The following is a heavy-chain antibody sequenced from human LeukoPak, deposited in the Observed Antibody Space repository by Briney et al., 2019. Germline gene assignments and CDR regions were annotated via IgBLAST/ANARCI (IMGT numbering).Heavy chain of an antibody. CDR3: ARTRRDYGDYDDY. D-gene: IGHD4-17*01. V-gene: IGHV3-23*01. CDR1: GFAFTFHA. Sequence: GGSLRLSCAASGFAFTFHAMSWLRQPPGKGLEWVSTINANSGTTSYAASVRGRFTISRDNAKNSLYLQMNSLRAEDTAVYYCARTRRDYGDYDDYWGQGTLVTVSS. CDR2: INANSGTT. J-gene: IGHJ4*02.